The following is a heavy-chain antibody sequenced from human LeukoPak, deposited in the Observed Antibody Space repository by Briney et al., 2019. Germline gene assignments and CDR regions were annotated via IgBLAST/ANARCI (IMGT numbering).Heavy chain of an antibody. D-gene: IGHD3-22*01. Sequence: PGGSLRLSCAASGFTFSSYAMSWVRQAPGKGLEWVSAISGSGGSTYYADSVKGRFTISRDNSKNTLYLQMNSLRAEDTAVYYCAKDEYDSSGYTLPGDYWGQGTLVTVSS. J-gene: IGHJ4*02. CDR3: AKDEYDSSGYTLPGDY. V-gene: IGHV3-23*01. CDR2: ISGSGGST. CDR1: GFTFSSYA.